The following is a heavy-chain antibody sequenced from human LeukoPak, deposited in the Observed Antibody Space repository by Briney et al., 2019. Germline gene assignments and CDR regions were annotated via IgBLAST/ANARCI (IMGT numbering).Heavy chain of an antibody. Sequence: ASVKVSCKASGYTFTSYDINWVRQATGQGLEWMGWMNPNSGNTGYAQKFQGRVTITRNTSISTAYMELSSLRSEDTAVYYCARGAYYYDSSGYAGSGFDYWSQGTLVTVSS. CDR2: MNPNSGNT. D-gene: IGHD3-22*01. V-gene: IGHV1-8*01. J-gene: IGHJ4*02. CDR1: GYTFTSYD. CDR3: ARGAYYYDSSGYAGSGFDY.